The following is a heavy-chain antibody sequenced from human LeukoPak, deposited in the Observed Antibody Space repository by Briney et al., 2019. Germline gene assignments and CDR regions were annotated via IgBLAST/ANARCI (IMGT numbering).Heavy chain of an antibody. V-gene: IGHV3-21*01. Sequence: GGSLRLSCAASGFTFSSYSMNWVRQAPGTGLERVSSITSSSSHVYYADSVKSRFTISRDNAKNSLYLQMNSLRAEDTAIYYCARAEMTTITYPDYWGQGTPVTVSS. CDR1: GFTFSSYS. CDR2: ITSSSSHV. D-gene: IGHD5-24*01. CDR3: ARAEMTTITYPDY. J-gene: IGHJ4*02.